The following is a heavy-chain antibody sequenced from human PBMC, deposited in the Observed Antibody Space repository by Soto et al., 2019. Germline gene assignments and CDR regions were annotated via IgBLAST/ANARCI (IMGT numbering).Heavy chain of an antibody. V-gene: IGHV3-23*01. CDR3: AKDAGGLLWFGELSQFGMDV. J-gene: IGHJ6*02. CDR1: GFTLTRSA. Sequence: PGGSLRLSCAGSGFTLTRSAVSWVRQAPGKGLEWVSGISAGGGGTYYADSVKGRFTISRDISKNTVYLQMNGLRVEDTAVYYCAKDAGGLLWFGELSQFGMDVWGQGTTVTVSS. D-gene: IGHD3-10*01. CDR2: ISAGGGGT.